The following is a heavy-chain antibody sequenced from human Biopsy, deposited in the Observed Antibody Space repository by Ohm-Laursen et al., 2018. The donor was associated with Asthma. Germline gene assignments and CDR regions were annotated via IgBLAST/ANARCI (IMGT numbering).Heavy chain of an antibody. CDR2: IYYSGTT. J-gene: IGHJ6*02. D-gene: IGHD6-13*01. Sequence: SETLSFTCSLSSGSGGYMRSGNYYWGWIRQPPGKGLEWIGSIYYSGTTYYNPSLEGRVTVSADTSKNQFSLKLTSVTAADTAVYYCVRGSSSWHHGPFHYYYGLDVWGQGTTATVSS. CDR3: VRGSSSWHHGPFHYYYGLDV. V-gene: IGHV4-39*01. CDR1: SGSGGYMRSGNYY.